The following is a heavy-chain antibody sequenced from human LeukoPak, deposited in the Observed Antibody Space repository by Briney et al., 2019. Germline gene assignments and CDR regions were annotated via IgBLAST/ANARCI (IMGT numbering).Heavy chain of an antibody. J-gene: IGHJ4*02. D-gene: IGHD3-22*01. CDR3: ARIENYDSSTKPFDY. V-gene: IGHV1-46*01. Sequence: ASVKVSCKASGYTFSTYYVHWVRQAPGQGLEWMGIINPSDGSTSYAQKFQGRVTITADESTSTAYMELSSLRSEDTAVYYCARIENYDSSTKPFDYWGQGTLVTVSS. CDR1: GYTFSTYY. CDR2: INPSDGST.